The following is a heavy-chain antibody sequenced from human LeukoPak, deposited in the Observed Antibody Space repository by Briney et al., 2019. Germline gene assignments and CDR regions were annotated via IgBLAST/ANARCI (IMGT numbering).Heavy chain of an antibody. CDR2: ISWNSVSI. CDR3: AKGGDLLGVAY. Sequence: PGRSLRLSCAASGFTFDDYVMHWVRQAPGKGLEWVSGISWNSVSIGYADSVKGRFTISRDNAKKSLYLQMNSLRAEDTALYYCAKGGDLLGVAYWGQGILVTVSS. J-gene: IGHJ4*02. V-gene: IGHV3-9*01. CDR1: GFTFDDYV. D-gene: IGHD1-26*01.